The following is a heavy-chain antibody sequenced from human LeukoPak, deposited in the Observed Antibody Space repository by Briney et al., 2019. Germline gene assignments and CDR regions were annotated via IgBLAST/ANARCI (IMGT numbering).Heavy chain of an antibody. J-gene: IGHJ4*02. CDR3: ARERYDYVWGSYRYFFDY. CDR2: ISSSGTTI. Sequence: GGSLRLSCAASGFTFNGYYMSWIRQAPGKGLEWVSYISSSGTTIYYADSVKGRFTISRDNAKNSLYLQMTSLRAEDTALYYCARERYDYVWGSYRYFFDYWGQGTLVTVSS. CDR1: GFTFNGYY. D-gene: IGHD3-16*02. V-gene: IGHV3-11*01.